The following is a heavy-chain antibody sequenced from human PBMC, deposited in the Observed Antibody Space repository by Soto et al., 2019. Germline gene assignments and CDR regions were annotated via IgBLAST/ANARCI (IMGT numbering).Heavy chain of an antibody. CDR2: INSDGSTT. D-gene: IGHD3-10*01. CDR1: GFTFSSCW. Sequence: EVQLVESGGGLVQPGGSLRLSCAASGFTFSSCWMHWVRQAPGKGLVWVSRINSDGSTTTYTDSVKGRFTISRDNAKNTLYLQMNSLRAEETAVYYCARVGYGSGRYHFAYWGQGTLVTVSS. J-gene: IGHJ4*02. V-gene: IGHV3-74*01. CDR3: ARVGYGSGRYHFAY.